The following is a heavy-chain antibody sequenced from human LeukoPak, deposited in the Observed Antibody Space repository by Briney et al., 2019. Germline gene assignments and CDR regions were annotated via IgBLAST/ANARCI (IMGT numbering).Heavy chain of an antibody. J-gene: IGHJ4*02. CDR3: ARRTQLGIDYFDY. CDR2: IYITGET. V-gene: IGHV3-53*01. Sequence: PGGSLRLSCAASGFTVSSNYMGWVRQAPGKGLEWVSIIYITGETYYADSVKGRFTISRDNSENTLYLQMNRLRVEDTAVYYCARRTQLGIDYFDYWGQGTLVTVSS. CDR1: GFTVSSNY. D-gene: IGHD5-18*01.